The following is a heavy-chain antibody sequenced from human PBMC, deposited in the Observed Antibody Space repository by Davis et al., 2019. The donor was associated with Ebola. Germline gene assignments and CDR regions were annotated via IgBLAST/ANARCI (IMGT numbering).Heavy chain of an antibody. CDR2: IRSKANSYAT. J-gene: IGHJ4*02. D-gene: IGHD4-23*01. CDR3: TSTVVGGDY. CDR1: GFTFSGSA. Sequence: PGGSLRLSCAASGFTFSGSAMHWVRQASGNGLEWVGRIRSKANSYATAYAASVKGRFTISRDDSKNTAYLQMNSLKTEDTAVYYCTSTVVGGDYWGQGTLVTVSS. V-gene: IGHV3-73*01.